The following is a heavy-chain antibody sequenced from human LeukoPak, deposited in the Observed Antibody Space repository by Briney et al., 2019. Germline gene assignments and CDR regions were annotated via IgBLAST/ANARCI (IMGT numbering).Heavy chain of an antibody. CDR1: GFTFSGSA. CDR2: IRSKANSYAT. J-gene: IGHJ3*02. V-gene: IGHV3-73*01. D-gene: IGHD1-26*01. CDR3: ARDQNSGSYSRGAFDI. Sequence: GGSLRLSCAASGFTFSGSAMHWVRQASGKGLEWVGRIRSKANSYATAYAASGKGRFTISRDNAKNSLYLQMNSLRAEDTAVYYCARDQNSGSYSRGAFDIWGQGTMVTVSS.